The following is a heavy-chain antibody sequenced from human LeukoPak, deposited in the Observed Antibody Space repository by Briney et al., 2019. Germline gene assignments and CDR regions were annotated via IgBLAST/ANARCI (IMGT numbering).Heavy chain of an antibody. CDR1: GYTFTGYA. V-gene: IGHV1-2*02. CDR2: IIPNTGAT. Sequence: ASVTVPCKASGYTFTGYAIHWMRQAPGQGLEWMGWIIPNTGATNYAQKFQGRVTMTRDTSISTAYMELSRLRSDDTAVYYCARDKLLAAAHLFDYWGQGTLVTVSS. D-gene: IGHD6-13*01. CDR3: ARDKLLAAAHLFDY. J-gene: IGHJ4*02.